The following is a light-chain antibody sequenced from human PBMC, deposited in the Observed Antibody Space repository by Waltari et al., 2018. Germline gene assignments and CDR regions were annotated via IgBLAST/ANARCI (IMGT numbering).Light chain of an antibody. CDR1: SSDVGFYNY. J-gene: IGLJ3*02. Sequence: QSALTQPASVSGSPGQSITISCTGSSSDVGFYNYISWYRQHPGKAPKLMIYDVSERPSGVPNRFSGSKSGHTAFLTISGLQAEDEGDYYCNSYTGSSSWVFGGGTKLTVL. CDR3: NSYTGSSSWV. V-gene: IGLV2-14*01. CDR2: DVS.